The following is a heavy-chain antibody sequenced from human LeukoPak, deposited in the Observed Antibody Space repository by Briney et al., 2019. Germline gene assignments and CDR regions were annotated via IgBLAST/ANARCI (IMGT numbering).Heavy chain of an antibody. CDR2: ITSSSSDT. J-gene: IGHJ4*02. V-gene: IGHV3-11*05. CDR3: ARDYDILTGYFRGGFDY. Sequence: GGSLRLSCAASGFTFSDYYMSWIRQAPGKGLEWISYITSSSSDTNYADSVKGRFTISRDNAKKSLYLQMNSLRAEDTAVYYCARDYDILTGYFRGGFDYWGQGTLVTVSS. CDR1: GFTFSDYY. D-gene: IGHD3-9*01.